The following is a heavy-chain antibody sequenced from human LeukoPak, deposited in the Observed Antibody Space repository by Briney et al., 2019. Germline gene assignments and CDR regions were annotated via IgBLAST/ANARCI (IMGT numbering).Heavy chain of an antibody. J-gene: IGHJ4*02. Sequence: SETLSLTCTVSGGSISSYYWSWIRQPPGKGLEWIGYIYYSGSTNYNPSLKSRVTISVDTSKNQFSLKLSSVTAADTAVYYCARGNYYDSSGYPEYYFDYWGQGTLVTVSS. CDR1: GGSISSYY. CDR2: IYYSGST. V-gene: IGHV4-59*12. CDR3: ARGNYYDSSGYPEYYFDY. D-gene: IGHD3-22*01.